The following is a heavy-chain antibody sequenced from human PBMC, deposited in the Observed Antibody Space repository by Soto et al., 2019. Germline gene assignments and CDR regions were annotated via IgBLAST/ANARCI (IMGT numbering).Heavy chain of an antibody. CDR2: ISYDGSNK. V-gene: IGHV3-30-3*01. J-gene: IGHJ5*02. CDR1: GFTFSSYA. D-gene: IGHD6-6*01. Sequence: GGTLRLCCAASGFTFSSYAMHWVRQAPGKGLEWVAVISYDGSNKYYADSVKGRFTISRDNSKNTLYLQMNSLRAEDTAVYYCARLSIAARHPWGQGTLVTVSS. CDR3: ARLSIAARHP.